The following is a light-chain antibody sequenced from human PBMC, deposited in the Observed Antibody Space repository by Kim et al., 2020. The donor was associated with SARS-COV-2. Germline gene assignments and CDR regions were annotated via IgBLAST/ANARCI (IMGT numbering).Light chain of an antibody. J-gene: IGLJ2*01. V-gene: IGLV2-8*01. Sequence: PGQSVTISGTGTSRGVGGYHYVSGYQQHPGKAPKRMIYEVSKRPSGVPDRFSGSKSGNTASLTVSGLQAEDEADYYCSSYAGSNILFGGGTQLTVL. CDR3: SSYAGSNIL. CDR1: SRGVGGYHY. CDR2: EVS.